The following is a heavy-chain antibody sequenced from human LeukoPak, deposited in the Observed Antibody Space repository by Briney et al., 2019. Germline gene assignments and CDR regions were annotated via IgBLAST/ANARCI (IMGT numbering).Heavy chain of an antibody. Sequence: GGSLRLSCAASGFTFGSYGMSWVRQAPGKGLEWVSFITTNGGRTSYADSVEGRFTISRDNPRNTLYMQMNSLRDEDTAVYYCAIMHGYYDGTGYWVQWDQGTLVTVSS. CDR2: ITTNGGRT. D-gene: IGHD3-22*01. CDR1: GFTFGSYG. CDR3: AIMHGYYDGTGYWVQ. J-gene: IGHJ1*01. V-gene: IGHV3-23*01.